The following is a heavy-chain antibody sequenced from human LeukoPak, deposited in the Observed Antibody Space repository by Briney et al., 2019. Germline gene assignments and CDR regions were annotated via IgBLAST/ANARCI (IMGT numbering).Heavy chain of an antibody. CDR1: GGSFSGYY. Sequence: SETLSLTCAVYGGSFSGYYWSWIRQPPGKGLEWIGEINHSGSTNYNPSLKSRVTISVDTSKNQFSLKLSSVTAADTAVYYCARWKGYDVLAGYYMFFDYWGQGTLVTVSS. D-gene: IGHD3-9*01. CDR3: ARWKGYDVLAGYYMFFDY. V-gene: IGHV4-34*01. J-gene: IGHJ4*02. CDR2: INHSGST.